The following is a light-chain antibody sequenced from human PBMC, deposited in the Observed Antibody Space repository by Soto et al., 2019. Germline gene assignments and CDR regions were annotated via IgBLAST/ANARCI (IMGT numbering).Light chain of an antibody. CDR2: DVN. V-gene: IGLV2-11*01. Sequence: TQPRYVSGSPGQSVTISCTGTISDVGGYNYVSWYQQQPGKAPQLMIYDVNKRPSGVPVRFSGSKSGNTASLTISGLQAEDEADYYCCSYAGRYTFLSVFGTGTKVTVL. CDR1: ISDVGGYNY. CDR3: CSYAGRYTFLSV. J-gene: IGLJ1*01.